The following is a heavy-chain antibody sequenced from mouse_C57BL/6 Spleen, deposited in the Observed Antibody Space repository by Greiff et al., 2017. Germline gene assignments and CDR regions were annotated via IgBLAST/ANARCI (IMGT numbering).Heavy chain of an antibody. CDR3: AREGYGNYDY. CDR1: GYTFTGYW. J-gene: IGHJ2*01. D-gene: IGHD2-10*02. Sequence: VQLQQSGAELMKPGASVKLSCKATGYTFTGYWIEWVKQRPGHGLEWIGEILPGSGSTNYNEKFKGKATFTTDTSSNTAYMQISSLTTEDSAIYYCAREGYGNYDYWGKGTTLTVSS. CDR2: ILPGSGST. V-gene: IGHV1-9*01.